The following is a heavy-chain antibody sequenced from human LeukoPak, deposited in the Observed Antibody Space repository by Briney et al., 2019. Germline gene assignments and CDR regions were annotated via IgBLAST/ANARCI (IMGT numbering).Heavy chain of an antibody. D-gene: IGHD5-24*01. CDR2: IYYSGST. J-gene: IGHJ4*02. CDR3: ARDNGDGYNLSYFDY. CDR1: GGSISSYY. V-gene: IGHV4-59*01. Sequence: SETLSLTCTVSGGSISSYYWSWVRQPPGKGLEWIGYIYYSGSTNYHPSLKSRVTISVDTSKNQFSLKLSSVTAADTAVYYCARDNGDGYNLSYFDYWGQGTLVTVSS.